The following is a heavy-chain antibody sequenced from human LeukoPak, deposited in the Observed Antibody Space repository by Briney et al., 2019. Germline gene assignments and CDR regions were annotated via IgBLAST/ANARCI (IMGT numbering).Heavy chain of an antibody. CDR2: ISAYNGNT. Sequence: ASVKVSCKASGYTFTSYGISWVRQAPGQGLEWMGWISAYNGNTNYAQKLQGRVTMTTDTSTSTAYMELRSLRSDDTAVYYCARGGYCTNGVCDRYYYGMDVWGQGTTVTVSS. D-gene: IGHD2-8*01. CDR1: GYTFTSYG. CDR3: ARGGYCTNGVCDRYYYGMDV. J-gene: IGHJ6*02. V-gene: IGHV1-18*01.